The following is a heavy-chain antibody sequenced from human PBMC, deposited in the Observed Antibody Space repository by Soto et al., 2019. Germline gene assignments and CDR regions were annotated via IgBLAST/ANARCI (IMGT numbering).Heavy chain of an antibody. J-gene: IGHJ4*02. Sequence: SGTLSLTCTVSGCSISSYYWSWIRQPPGKGLEWIGYIYYSGSINYNPSLKSRVTISVDTSKNQFSLKLSSVTAADTAVYYCARDRFPAYWGQGTLVTVS. V-gene: IGHV4-59*01. CDR1: GCSISSYY. D-gene: IGHD2-21*01. CDR3: ARDRFPAY. CDR2: IYYSGSI.